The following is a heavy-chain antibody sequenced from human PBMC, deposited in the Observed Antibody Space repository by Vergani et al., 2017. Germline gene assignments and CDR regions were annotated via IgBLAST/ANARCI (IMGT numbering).Heavy chain of an antibody. J-gene: IGHJ4*02. V-gene: IGHV1-18*01. CDR3: AKVSQYSSSPHLLDY. Sequence: QVQLVQSGAEVKKPGASVKVSCKASGYTFTSYGISWVRQAPGQGLEWMGWISAYNGNTNYAQKLQGRVTMTTATSTGTAYMELRSLRSDDTAVYYCAKVSQYSSSPHLLDYWGQGTLVTVSS. CDR2: ISAYNGNT. D-gene: IGHD6-13*01. CDR1: GYTFTSYG.